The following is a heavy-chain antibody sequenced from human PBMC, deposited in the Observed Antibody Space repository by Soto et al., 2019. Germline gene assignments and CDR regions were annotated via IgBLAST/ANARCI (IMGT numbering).Heavy chain of an antibody. V-gene: IGHV4-4*07. CDR1: GASISGFY. CDR3: VRDGTKTLRDWFDP. J-gene: IGHJ5*02. CDR2: IYATGTT. Sequence: SETLSLTCTVSGASISGFYWSWIRKSAGKGLEWIGRIYATGTTDCNPSLKSRVMMSVDTSKKQFSLKLRSVTAADAAVYYCVRDGTKTLRDWFDPWGQGISVTVSS. D-gene: IGHD1-1*01.